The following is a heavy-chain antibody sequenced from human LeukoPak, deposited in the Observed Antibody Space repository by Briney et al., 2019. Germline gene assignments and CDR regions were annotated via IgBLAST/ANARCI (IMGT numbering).Heavy chain of an antibody. D-gene: IGHD2-2*01. CDR1: GYTFTSYD. CDR3: ARSRPPYCSSTSCYDDYMDV. J-gene: IGHJ6*03. V-gene: IGHV1-8*01. Sequence: GASVKVSCKASGYTFTSYDINWVRQATGQGLEWMGWMNPNSGNTGYAQKFQGRVTMTRNTSISTAHMELSSLRSEDTAVYYCARSRPPYCSSTSCYDDYMDVWGKGTTVTVSS. CDR2: MNPNSGNT.